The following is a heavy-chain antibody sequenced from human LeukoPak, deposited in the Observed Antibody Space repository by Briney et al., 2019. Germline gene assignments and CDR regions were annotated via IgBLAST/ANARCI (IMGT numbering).Heavy chain of an antibody. D-gene: IGHD3-10*01. CDR3: AKDMLRRVIAWWFDP. V-gene: IGHV3-30*18. Sequence: PGGSLRLSCAASGFTFSSYGMHWVRQAPGKGLEWVAVISYDGSNKYYADSVKGRFTISRNNSKNTLYLQMNSLRAEDTAVYYCAKDMLRRVIAWWFDPWSQGTLVTVSP. J-gene: IGHJ5*02. CDR2: ISYDGSNK. CDR1: GFTFSSYG.